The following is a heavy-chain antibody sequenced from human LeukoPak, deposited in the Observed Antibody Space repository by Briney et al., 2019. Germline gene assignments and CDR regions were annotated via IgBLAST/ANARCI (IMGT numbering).Heavy chain of an antibody. J-gene: IGHJ6*02. D-gene: IGHD3-10*01. CDR3: AKVQYVYFGSGSYDMDV. CDR2: ISGNGNST. CDR1: GFTFRSYA. V-gene: IGHV3-23*01. Sequence: PGGSLRLSCAASGFTFRSYAMSWVRQAPGKGLEWVSAISGNGNSTYYADSVKGRFTISRDNSKNTLYLQMYSLSAEDTAIYYCAKVQYVYFGSGSYDMDVWGQGTPVTVSS.